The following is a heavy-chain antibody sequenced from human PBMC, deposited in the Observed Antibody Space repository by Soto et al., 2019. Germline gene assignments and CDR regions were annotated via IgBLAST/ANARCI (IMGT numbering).Heavy chain of an antibody. J-gene: IGHJ4*02. D-gene: IGHD3-10*01. Sequence: QVQLVESGGGVVQPGRSLRLSCAASGFTFSSYSMHWVRQAPGKGLEWVASISSVGSNVYYGDSVKGRFTISRDNSKITLYLQMNSLRAEDTAVYYCAKDCTGPGSCEDYFDYWGQGTLVTVSS. CDR2: ISSVGSNV. CDR3: AKDCTGPGSCEDYFDY. CDR1: GFTFSSYS. V-gene: IGHV3-30*18.